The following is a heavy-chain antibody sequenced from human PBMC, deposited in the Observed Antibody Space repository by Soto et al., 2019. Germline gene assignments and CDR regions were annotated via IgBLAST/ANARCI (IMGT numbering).Heavy chain of an antibody. J-gene: IGHJ6*02. CDR3: AKATVTTSYFYGMDV. CDR1: GFTFSSFA. D-gene: IGHD4-4*01. CDR2: ITGSDSSA. V-gene: IGHV3-23*01. Sequence: EVQLLESGGGLVQPGGSLRLSCAASGFTFSSFAMNWVRQAPGKGLEWVSAITGSDSSAYFADAVKGRFTISRDNSKKTLYLQMNSLRVEDSGVYFCAKATVTTSYFYGMDVRGQGTTVIVSS.